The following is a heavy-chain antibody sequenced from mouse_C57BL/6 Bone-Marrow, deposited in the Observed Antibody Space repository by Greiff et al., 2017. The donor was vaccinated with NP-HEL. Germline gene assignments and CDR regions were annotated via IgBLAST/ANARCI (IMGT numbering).Heavy chain of an antibody. CDR1: GYTFTSYW. D-gene: IGHD2-12*01. CDR2: IDPSDSYT. Sequence: QVQLQQPGAELVRPGTSVKLSCKASGYTFTSYWMHWVKQRPGQGLEWIGVIDPSDSYTNYNQKFKGKATLTVDTSSSTAYMQLSSLTSEDSAVYYCAREGLLSFAYWGQGTLVTVSA. J-gene: IGHJ3*01. V-gene: IGHV1-59*01. CDR3: AREGLLSFAY.